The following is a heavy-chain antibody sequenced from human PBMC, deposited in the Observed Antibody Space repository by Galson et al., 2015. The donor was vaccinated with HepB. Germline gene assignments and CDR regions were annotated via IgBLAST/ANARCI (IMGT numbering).Heavy chain of an antibody. CDR2: ISGRGDAT. V-gene: IGHV3-23*01. Sequence: SLRLSCAASGFTFINYAMSWVRQAPGKGLEWVSAISGRGDATYYADSVKGRFTISRDNPKNTLYLQMNRLRAEDTAVYYCAKDLSYYDSRGYYPDYWGQGTLVTVSS. CDR1: GFTFINYA. CDR3: AKDLSYYDSRGYYPDY. D-gene: IGHD3-22*01. J-gene: IGHJ4*02.